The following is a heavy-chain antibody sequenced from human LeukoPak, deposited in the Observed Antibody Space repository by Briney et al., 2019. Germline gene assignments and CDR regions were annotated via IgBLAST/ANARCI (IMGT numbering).Heavy chain of an antibody. Sequence: PSETLSLTCTVSGGSISSYYWSWIRQPPGKGLEWIGYIYTSGSTNYNPSLKSRVTISVDTSKNQFSLKLSSVTAADTAVYYCARTYCSSSSCYGYPDYWGQGTLVTVSS. J-gene: IGHJ4*02. CDR3: ARTYCSSSSCYGYPDY. V-gene: IGHV4-4*09. CDR1: GGSISSYY. D-gene: IGHD2-2*01. CDR2: IYTSGST.